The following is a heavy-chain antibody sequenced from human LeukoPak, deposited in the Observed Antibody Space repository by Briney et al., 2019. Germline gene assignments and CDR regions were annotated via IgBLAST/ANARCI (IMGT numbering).Heavy chain of an antibody. D-gene: IGHD5-24*01. Sequence: GESLKISCKGSGYRFPSYWIGWARPRPGKGLEGMGSIYPGDSDTRYSPSFQGQVPISADKSTSTAYLQWSSLKASDTAMYYCARARVEMATNGPGDAFDIWGQGTMVTVSS. V-gene: IGHV5-51*01. CDR1: GYRFPSYW. CDR2: IYPGDSDT. J-gene: IGHJ3*02. CDR3: ARARVEMATNGPGDAFDI.